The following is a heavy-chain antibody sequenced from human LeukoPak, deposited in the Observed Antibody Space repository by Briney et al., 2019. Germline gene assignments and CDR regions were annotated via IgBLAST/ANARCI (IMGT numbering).Heavy chain of an antibody. J-gene: IGHJ4*02. CDR3: VKGLVGVYFFDF. CDR2: ISGSDGNT. D-gene: IGHD1-26*01. Sequence: GGSLRLSCTASGFTFSNYAMSWVRQAPGKGLEWVSSISGSDGNTNYADSVKGRFTIPRDNSKNTLYLQMNSLRAEDTAVYYCVKGLVGVYFFDFWGQGSLVTVSS. CDR1: GFTFSNYA. V-gene: IGHV3-23*01.